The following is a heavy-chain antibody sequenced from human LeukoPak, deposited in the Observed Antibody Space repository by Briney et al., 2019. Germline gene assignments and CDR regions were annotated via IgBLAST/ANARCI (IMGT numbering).Heavy chain of an antibody. CDR2: ISYSGST. D-gene: IGHD3-10*01. J-gene: IGHJ6*03. Sequence: SETLSLTCTVSGDSISSSSYYWGWIRQPPGKGLEWIGNISYSGSTYYNPSLKSRVTISVDTSKNQFSLKLSSVTAADTAVYYCARLPTITMVRGVIVTYLYHMDVWGKGTTVTISS. V-gene: IGHV4-39*01. CDR1: GDSISSSSYY. CDR3: ARLPTITMVRGVIVTYLYHMDV.